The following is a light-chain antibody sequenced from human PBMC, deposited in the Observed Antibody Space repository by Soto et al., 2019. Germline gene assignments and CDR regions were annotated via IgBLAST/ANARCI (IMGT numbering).Light chain of an antibody. J-gene: IGKJ3*01. CDR1: QSVSSN. V-gene: IGKV3-15*01. Sequence: EIVMTQSPATLSVSPGERATLSCRASQSVSSNLAWYQQKPGQAPRLLIYGASTRASGIPARFSGSGSGTEFTLTISSLRSEDFAFYYCQQYKNWTPLTFGPGTKVDIK. CDR3: QQYKNWTPLT. CDR2: GAS.